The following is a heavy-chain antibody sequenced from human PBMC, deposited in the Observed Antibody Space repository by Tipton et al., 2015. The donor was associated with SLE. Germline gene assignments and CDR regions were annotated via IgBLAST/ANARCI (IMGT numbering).Heavy chain of an antibody. Sequence: SLRLSCAASGFTFSSYSMNWVRQAPGKGLEWVSSISSSSSYIYYADSVKGRFTISRDNAKNSLYLQMNSLRAEDTAVYYCATCSSTSCYFDYWGQGTLVTVSS. V-gene: IGHV3-21*01. J-gene: IGHJ4*02. CDR1: GFTFSSYS. D-gene: IGHD2-2*01. CDR2: ISSSSSYI. CDR3: ATCSSTSCYFDY.